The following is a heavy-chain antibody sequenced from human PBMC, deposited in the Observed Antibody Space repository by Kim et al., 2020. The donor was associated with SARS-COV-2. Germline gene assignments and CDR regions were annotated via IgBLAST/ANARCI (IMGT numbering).Heavy chain of an antibody. Sequence: GGSLRLSCAASGFTFSSYAMSWVRQAPGKGLEWVSAIGDSGFNTFYSDSVKGRFTISRDNSNNTLYLQMNSLRAEDTALYYCVKRSSAYSTSRRIDFGSWGQGSLVTVSA. CDR1: GFTFSSYA. J-gene: IGHJ4*02. CDR2: IGDSGFNT. CDR3: VKRSSAYSTSRRIDFGS. D-gene: IGHD2-2*01. V-gene: IGHV3-23*01.